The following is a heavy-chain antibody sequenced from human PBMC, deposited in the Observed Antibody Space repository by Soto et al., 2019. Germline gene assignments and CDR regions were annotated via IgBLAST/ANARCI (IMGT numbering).Heavy chain of an antibody. D-gene: IGHD2-2*01. Sequence: QVQLVQSGAEVKTPGSSVKVSCKASGGTFSSFLMGWVRQAPGQGLEWMGGIIPVFGTATYAQKFQGRVTLTADDSTSTVYMELSGLKSEDTAVYYCILDCTSMSCYGYLGVDVWGQGTTVTVSS. V-gene: IGHV1-69*01. CDR3: ILDCTSMSCYGYLGVDV. CDR1: GGTFSSFL. CDR2: IIPVFGTA. J-gene: IGHJ6*02.